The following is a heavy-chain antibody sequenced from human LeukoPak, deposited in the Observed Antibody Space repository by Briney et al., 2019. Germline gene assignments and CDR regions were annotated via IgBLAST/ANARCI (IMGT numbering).Heavy chain of an antibody. V-gene: IGHV4-59*01. J-gene: IGHJ4*02. CDR2: IYYSGST. CDR3: ARSQTLVGATVGPFDY. CDR1: GGSISSYY. D-gene: IGHD1-26*01. Sequence: SQTLSLTCTVSGGSISSYYWSWIRQPPGKGLEWIGYIYYSGSTNYNPSLKSRVTISVDTSKNQFSLKLSSVTAADTAVYYCARSQTLVGATVGPFDYWGQGTLVTVSS.